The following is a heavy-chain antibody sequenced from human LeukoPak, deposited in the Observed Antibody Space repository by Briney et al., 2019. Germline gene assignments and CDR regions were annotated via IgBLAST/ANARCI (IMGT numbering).Heavy chain of an antibody. D-gene: IGHD2-15*01. Sequence: ASGPALVKPTKTLILICSLSGVSLSTGARCVTWIRQPPGQALEQLARIDWDDDKFYSPSLRTRLTVSKDAPKNHVVLRITNMDPVDTGTYCCAQITLDSPSFDYWGQGALITVSS. CDR1: GVSLSTGARC. CDR2: IDWDDDK. CDR3: AQITLDSPSFDY. J-gene: IGHJ4*02. V-gene: IGHV2-70*17.